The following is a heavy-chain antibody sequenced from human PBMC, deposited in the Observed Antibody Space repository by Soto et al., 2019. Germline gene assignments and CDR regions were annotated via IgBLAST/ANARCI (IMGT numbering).Heavy chain of an antibody. V-gene: IGHV4-30-4*01. Sequence: QVQLQESGPGLVKPSQTLSLTCTVSGGSISSGNYYWSWIRQPPGKGLEWIGYIYYSGSTYYNPSLKSRVTISVDTSNNLFTLKLSSAKAADTAVYYCARDDLWFGEDGGGGVDYWVQGTLVTVSS. D-gene: IGHD3-10*01. CDR2: IYYSGST. CDR1: GGSISSGNYY. CDR3: ARDDLWFGEDGGGGVDY. J-gene: IGHJ4*02.